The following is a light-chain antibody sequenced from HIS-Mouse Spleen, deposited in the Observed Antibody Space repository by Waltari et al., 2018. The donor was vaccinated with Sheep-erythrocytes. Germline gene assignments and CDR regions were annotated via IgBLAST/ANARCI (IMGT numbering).Light chain of an antibody. V-gene: IGLV2-8*01. CDR3: SSYAGSNNWV. Sequence: QSALTQPPSASGSPGQSVTIPCPGTSRAVGRYNYVSWYQQHPGKAPKLMIYEVSKRPSGVPDRFAGSKSGNTASLTVSGLQAEDEADYYCSSYAGSNNWVFGGGTKLTVL. J-gene: IGLJ3*02. CDR1: SRAVGRYNY. CDR2: EVS.